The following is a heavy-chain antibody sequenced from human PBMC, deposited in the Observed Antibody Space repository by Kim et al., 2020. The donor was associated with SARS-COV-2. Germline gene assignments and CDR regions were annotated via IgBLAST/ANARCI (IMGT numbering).Heavy chain of an antibody. Sequence: GGSLRLSCATSGFTFSSYAMNWVRQAPGKGLEWVSSVSGIGATTYYADSVEGRFTISRDNSKNTLYLQMDSLRAEDTAVYYCAKESPNFGSGNYQIDYWGQGTLVTVSS. V-gene: IGHV3-23*01. J-gene: IGHJ4*02. D-gene: IGHD3-10*01. CDR3: AKESPNFGSGNYQIDY. CDR1: GFTFSSYA. CDR2: VSGIGATT.